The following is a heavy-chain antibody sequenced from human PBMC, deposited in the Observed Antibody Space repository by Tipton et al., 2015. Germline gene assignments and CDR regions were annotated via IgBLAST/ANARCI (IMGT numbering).Heavy chain of an antibody. Sequence: TLSLTCTVSGGSIGSHFWSWIRQPPGKGLEWIGHTHYTGNTNYNASLKSRVTMSLDTSENRFSLRLTSVTAADTAVYYCARDVGMDVWGQGTTVTASS. CDR1: GGSIGSHF. J-gene: IGHJ6*02. CDR2: THYTGNT. V-gene: IGHV4-59*11. CDR3: ARDVGMDV.